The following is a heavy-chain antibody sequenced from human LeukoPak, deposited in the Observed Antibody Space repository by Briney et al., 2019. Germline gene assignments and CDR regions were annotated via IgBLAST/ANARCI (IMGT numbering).Heavy chain of an antibody. CDR1: GYTFTSYG. J-gene: IGHJ4*02. Sequence: ASVKVSCKASGYTFTSYGISWVRQAPGQGLEGMGWISAYNGNTNYAQKLHGRGTMTTDTATSTAYMELRSLRSDDTDVYYCARDEQYGSGSPLDYWGQGTLVTVSS. V-gene: IGHV1-18*01. CDR3: ARDEQYGSGSPLDY. CDR2: ISAYNGNT. D-gene: IGHD3-10*01.